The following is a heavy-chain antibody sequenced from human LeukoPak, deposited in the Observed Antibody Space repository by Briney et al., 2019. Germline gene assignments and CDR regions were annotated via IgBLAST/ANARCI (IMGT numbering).Heavy chain of an antibody. CDR3: AKERGKYHPFDY. CDR1: GFTFSSYA. V-gene: IGHV3-23*01. J-gene: IGHJ4*02. D-gene: IGHD2-2*01. Sequence: GGSLRLSCAASGFTFSSYAMSWVRQAPGKGLEWVSAISGSGGTTYYTDSVKGRFTISRDNSKNTLYLQMNSLRTEDTAVYYCAKERGKYHPFDYWGQGTLVTVSS. CDR2: ISGSGGTT.